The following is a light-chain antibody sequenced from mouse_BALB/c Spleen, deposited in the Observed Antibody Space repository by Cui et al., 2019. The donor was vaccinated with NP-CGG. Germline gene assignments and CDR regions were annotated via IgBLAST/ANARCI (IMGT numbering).Light chain of an antibody. J-gene: IGLJ1*01. CDR1: TGAVTTSNY. CDR3: ALWYSNHWV. V-gene: IGLV1*01. Sequence: QAVVTQVSALTTSPGETATLTCRSSTGAVTTSNYANWVQEKPDHLFTGLMGGTNNRTPGVPARFSGSLIGDKAALTITGAQTEDEAIYFCALWYSNHWVFGGGTKLTVL. CDR2: GTN.